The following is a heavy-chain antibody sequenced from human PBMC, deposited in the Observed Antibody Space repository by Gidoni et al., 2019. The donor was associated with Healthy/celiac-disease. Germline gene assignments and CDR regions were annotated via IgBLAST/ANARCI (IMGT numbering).Heavy chain of an antibody. CDR1: GGSISSYY. D-gene: IGHD3-22*01. CDR3: AGVYYYDSSGYYHDY. Sequence: QVQLQESGPGLVKPSETQSLTCTVSGGSISSYYWSWIRQPPGKGLEWIGYIYYSGSTNYNPSLKSRVTISVDTSKNQFSLKLSSVTAADTAVYYCAGVYYYDSSGYYHDYWGQGTLVTVSS. J-gene: IGHJ4*02. V-gene: IGHV4-59*01. CDR2: IYYSGST.